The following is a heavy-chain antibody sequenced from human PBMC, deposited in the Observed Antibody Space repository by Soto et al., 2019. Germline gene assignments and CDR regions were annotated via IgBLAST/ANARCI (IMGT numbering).Heavy chain of an antibody. V-gene: IGHV3-30-3*01. CDR2: ISFDGNNK. D-gene: IGHD2-2*01. J-gene: IGHJ4*02. Sequence: QVQLVESGGGVVQPGRSLRLSCAASGFTFSSYALHWVRQAPGRGLEWVALISFDGNNKYYANCVKGRFTISRDNSKNTLYLQMSSLRAEDTAVYYCGRCSSTSCHLGADYWGQGTLVTVSS. CDR3: GRCSSTSCHLGADY. CDR1: GFTFSSYA.